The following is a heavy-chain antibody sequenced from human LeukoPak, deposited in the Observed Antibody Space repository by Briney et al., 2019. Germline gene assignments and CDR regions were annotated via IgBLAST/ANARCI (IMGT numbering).Heavy chain of an antibody. D-gene: IGHD4-17*01. V-gene: IGHV4-4*07. CDR1: GGSISSYY. Sequence: TSETLSLTCTVSGGSISSYYWSWIRQPAGKGLEWIGHIYTSGNTYYNPSLKSRVTMSVGKSKNPFSLKLSSVTAADTAVYYCARLGFGDYPFDYWGQGTLVTVSS. CDR2: IYTSGNT. CDR3: ARLGFGDYPFDY. J-gene: IGHJ4*02.